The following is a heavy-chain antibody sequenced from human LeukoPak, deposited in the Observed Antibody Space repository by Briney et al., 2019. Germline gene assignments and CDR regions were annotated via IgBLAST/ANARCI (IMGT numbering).Heavy chain of an antibody. J-gene: IGHJ4*02. D-gene: IGHD3-9*01. CDR1: GYSFTSYW. CDR2: IDPSDSYT. CDR3: ARVYYDILTGYSHFDY. Sequence: GESLKISCKGSGYSFTSYWISWVRQMPGKGLEWMGRIDPSDSYTNYSPSFQGHVTISADKSISTAYLQWSSLKASDTAIYYCARVYYDILTGYSHFDYWGQGTLVTVSS. V-gene: IGHV5-10-1*01.